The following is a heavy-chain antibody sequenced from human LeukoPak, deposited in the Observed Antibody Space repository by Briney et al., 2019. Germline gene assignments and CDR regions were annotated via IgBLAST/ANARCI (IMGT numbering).Heavy chain of an antibody. CDR3: ARIRRNTAMAFDY. J-gene: IGHJ4*02. CDR2: IDWDDAK. D-gene: IGHD5-18*01. Sequence: GPTLVNPTQTLTLTCTFSGFSLTTSGMCVSWIRQPPGKALEWLARIDWDDAKYFTTSLQTRLTISKDTSKNQVVLTVTNIDPVDTATYYCARIRRNTAMAFDYWGQGTLVTVSS. CDR1: GFSLTTSGMC. V-gene: IGHV2-70*11.